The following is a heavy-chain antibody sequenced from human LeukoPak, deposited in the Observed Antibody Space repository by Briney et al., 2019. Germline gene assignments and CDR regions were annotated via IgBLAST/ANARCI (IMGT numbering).Heavy chain of an antibody. CDR3: ARESDGDYSLDY. J-gene: IGHJ4*02. V-gene: IGHV4-34*01. CDR2: INHSGST. Sequence: PSETLSLTCAVYGGSFSGYYWSWIRQPPGKGLEWIGEINHSGSTNYNPSLKSRVTISVDRSKNQFSLKLSSVTAADTAVYYCARESDGDYSLDYWGQGTLVTVSS. CDR1: GGSFSGYY. D-gene: IGHD4-17*01.